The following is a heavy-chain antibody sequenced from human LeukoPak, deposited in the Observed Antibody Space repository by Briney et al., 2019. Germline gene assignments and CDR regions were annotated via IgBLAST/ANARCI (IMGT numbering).Heavy chain of an antibody. CDR2: ISSSSSYI. J-gene: IGHJ4*02. CDR1: GVIFNNYA. D-gene: IGHD1-20*01. V-gene: IGHV3-21*01. CDR3: ARKELTGSRSGGFDY. Sequence: PGGSLRLSCAASGVIFNNYAMSWVRQAPGKGLEWVSSISSSSSYIYYADSVKGRFTISRDNAKNSLYLQMNSLRVEDTAVYYCARKELTGSRSGGFDYWGQGTLVTVSS.